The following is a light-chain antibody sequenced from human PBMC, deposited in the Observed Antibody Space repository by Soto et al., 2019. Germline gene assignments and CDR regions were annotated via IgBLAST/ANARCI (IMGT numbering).Light chain of an antibody. CDR3: QQYGSSGT. Sequence: EIVLTQSPGTLSLSPGERATLSCRASQSVSSSYLAWYQQKPGQAPRLLIYGASSRATGIPDGFSGTGSGTDFTLTISRLGPEDFAVYYCQQYGSSGTFGGGTKVEVK. J-gene: IGKJ4*01. V-gene: IGKV3-20*01. CDR1: QSVSSSY. CDR2: GAS.